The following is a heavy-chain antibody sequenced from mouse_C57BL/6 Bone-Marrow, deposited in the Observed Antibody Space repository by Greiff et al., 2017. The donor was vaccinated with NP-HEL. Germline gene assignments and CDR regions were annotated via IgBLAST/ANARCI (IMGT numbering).Heavy chain of an antibody. CDR2: IYPGDGDT. V-gene: IGHV1-82*01. CDR3: ARGNWDGAY. D-gene: IGHD4-1*01. J-gene: IGHJ3*01. Sequence: QVQLQQSGPELVKPGASVKISCKASGYAFSSSWMNWVKQRPGKGLGWIGRIYPGDGDTNTNGKFKGRATLTADKSSSTAYMQLSSLTSEDSAVYFCARGNWDGAYWGQGTLVTVSA. CDR1: GYAFSSSW.